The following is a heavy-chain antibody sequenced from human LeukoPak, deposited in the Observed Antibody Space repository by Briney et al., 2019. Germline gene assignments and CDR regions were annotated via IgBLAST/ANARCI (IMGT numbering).Heavy chain of an antibody. CDR2: INPNIGGT. CDR3: ARDTIVVVPAAKRKRYYYYYMDV. D-gene: IGHD2-2*01. V-gene: IGHV1-2*02. Sequence: GASVKVSCKASGYTFTGYYMHWVRQAPGQGLEWMGWINPNIGGTNYAQKFQGRVTMTRDTSISTAYMELSRLRSDDTAVYYCARDTIVVVPAAKRKRYYYYYMDVWGKGTTVTVSS. CDR1: GYTFTGYY. J-gene: IGHJ6*03.